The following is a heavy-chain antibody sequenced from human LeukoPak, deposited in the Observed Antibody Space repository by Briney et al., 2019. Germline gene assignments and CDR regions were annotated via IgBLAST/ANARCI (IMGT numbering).Heavy chain of an antibody. Sequence: PSETLSLTCTVSGGSISSYSWSWVRQPPGKGLEWIAYMSYSGTTNYNPSLKSRVTISVDTSKKQFPLKLSSVTAADTAVYYCARHEGKLWFGETAMNYWGQGTLVTVSS. V-gene: IGHV4-59*08. CDR3: ARHEGKLWFGETAMNY. J-gene: IGHJ4*02. D-gene: IGHD3-10*01. CDR2: MSYSGTT. CDR1: GGSISSYS.